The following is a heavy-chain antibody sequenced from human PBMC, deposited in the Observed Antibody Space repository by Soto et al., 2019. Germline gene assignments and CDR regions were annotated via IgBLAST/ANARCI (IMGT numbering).Heavy chain of an antibody. CDR3: AISYIKKDAFDI. Sequence: QVQLQQWGAGLLKPSETLSLTCAVSSGPFSGYYWSWIRQSPGKGLEWIGEISHSGSTNYNPSLKSRVTISVDTSKNQFSLKLSSVTAADTAVYCCAISYIKKDAFDIWGQGTVVTVSS. CDR1: SGPFSGYY. J-gene: IGHJ3*02. D-gene: IGHD2-21*01. V-gene: IGHV4-34*01. CDR2: ISHSGST.